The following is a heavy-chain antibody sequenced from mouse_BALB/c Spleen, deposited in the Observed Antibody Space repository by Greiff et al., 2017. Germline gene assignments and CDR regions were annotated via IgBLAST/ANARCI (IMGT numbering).Heavy chain of an antibody. Sequence: VKLMESGPGLVAPSQSLSITCSVSGFSLTSYGVHWVRQPPGKGLEWLGVIWAGGSTNYNSALMSRLSISKDNSKSQVFLKMNSLQTDDTAMYYCARSYGNYAMDYWGQGTSVTVSS. CDR2: IWAGGST. J-gene: IGHJ4*01. V-gene: IGHV2-9*02. CDR1: GFSLTSYG. D-gene: IGHD2-1*01. CDR3: ARSYGNYAMDY.